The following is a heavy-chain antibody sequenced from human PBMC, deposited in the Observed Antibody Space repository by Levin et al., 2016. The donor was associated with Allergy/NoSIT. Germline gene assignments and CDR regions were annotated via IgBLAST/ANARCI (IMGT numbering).Heavy chain of an antibody. V-gene: IGHV3-15*01. CDR1: GFTFSNAW. CDR2: IKSKTDGGTT. Sequence: GGSLRLSCAASGFTFSNAWMSWVRQAPGKRLEWVGRIKSKTDGGTTDYAAPVKGRFTISRDDSKNTLYLQMNSLKTEDTAVYYCTTDSSNPYYYYYGMDVWGQGTTVTVSS. CDR3: TTDSSNPYYYYYGMDV. D-gene: IGHD4-11*01. J-gene: IGHJ6*02.